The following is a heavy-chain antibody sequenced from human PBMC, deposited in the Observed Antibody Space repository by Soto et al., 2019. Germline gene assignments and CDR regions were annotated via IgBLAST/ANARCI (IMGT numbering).Heavy chain of an antibody. D-gene: IGHD1-26*01. V-gene: IGHV3-48*02. J-gene: IGHJ6*02. CDR1: GFTFSSYS. CDR3: ARSGSYGYYYGMDV. Sequence: GGSLRLSCAASGFTFSSYSMNWVRQAPGKGLEWVSYISSSSSTIYYADSVKGRFTISRDNAKNSLYLQMNSLRDEDTAVYYCARSGSYGYYYGMDVWGQGTTVTVSS. CDR2: ISSSSSTI.